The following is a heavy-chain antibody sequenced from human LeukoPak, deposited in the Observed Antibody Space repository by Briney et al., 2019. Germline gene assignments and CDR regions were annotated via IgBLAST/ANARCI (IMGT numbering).Heavy chain of an antibody. CDR2: IKQDGSEK. V-gene: IGHV3-7*03. CDR3: AKDGTNYFDY. D-gene: IGHD1-26*01. Sequence: GGSLRLSCAASGFTFSSYWMSWVRQAPGKGLEWVANIKQDGSEKYYVDSVKGRFTIARDNAKNSLYLQMNSLRAEDTALYYCAKDGTNYFDYWGQGTLVTVSS. J-gene: IGHJ4*02. CDR1: GFTFSSYW.